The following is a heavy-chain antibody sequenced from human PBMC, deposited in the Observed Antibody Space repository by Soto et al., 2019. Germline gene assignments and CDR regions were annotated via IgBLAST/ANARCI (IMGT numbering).Heavy chain of an antibody. Sequence: QMQLVQSGTEVKKPGASVKISCKASGYTFTGYYIYWVRQAPGQGLEFMGAINSGGGNTDYAQKFQGRVTVTRDTSTSTVYMELTSLRFDDTAVYYCAGGNCAGDCYFDYWGQGTLVTVSS. CDR3: AGGNCAGDCYFDY. CDR1: GYTFTGYY. D-gene: IGHD2-21*02. CDR2: INSGGGNT. J-gene: IGHJ4*02. V-gene: IGHV1-46*01.